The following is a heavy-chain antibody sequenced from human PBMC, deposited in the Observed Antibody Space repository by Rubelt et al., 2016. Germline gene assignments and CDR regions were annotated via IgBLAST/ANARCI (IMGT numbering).Heavy chain of an antibody. CDR1: GFTFSSYG. V-gene: IGHV3-48*01. CDR3: ATPSGY. J-gene: IGHJ4*02. Sequence: EQLVESGGGVVQPGRSLRLSCAASGFTFSSYGMHWVRQAPGKGLEWVSYITSSSDTIFYADSVRGRFTISRDNAKNSLFLQMNSLRAEDTAVYYGATPSGYWGQGTLVTVSS. CDR2: ITSSSDTI.